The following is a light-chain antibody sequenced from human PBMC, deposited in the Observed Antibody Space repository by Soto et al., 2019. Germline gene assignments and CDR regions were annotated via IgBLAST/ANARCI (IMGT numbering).Light chain of an antibody. Sequence: EIVLTQSPATLSVSPGERDTLSCRASQSVSGYLAWYQQKPGQAPRLLIYDTSTRATGIPARFSGSGSGTEFTLTISSLQSEDFAVYYCQQHNNWPWTFGQGTKVDI. V-gene: IGKV3-15*01. CDR2: DTS. CDR3: QQHNNWPWT. CDR1: QSVSGY. J-gene: IGKJ1*01.